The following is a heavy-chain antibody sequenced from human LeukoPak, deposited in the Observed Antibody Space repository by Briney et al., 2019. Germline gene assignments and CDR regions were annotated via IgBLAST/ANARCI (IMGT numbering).Heavy chain of an antibody. D-gene: IGHD3-10*01. J-gene: IGHJ6*03. Sequence: PSETLSLTCAVYGGSFSGYYWSWIRQPPGKGLEWIGEINHSGSTNYNPSPKSRVTISVDTSKNQFSLKLSSVTAADTAVYYCARGRSYYGSGSYGYYYYMDVWGKGTTVTVSS. CDR1: GGSFSGYY. CDR2: INHSGST. V-gene: IGHV4-34*01. CDR3: ARGRSYYGSGSYGYYYYMDV.